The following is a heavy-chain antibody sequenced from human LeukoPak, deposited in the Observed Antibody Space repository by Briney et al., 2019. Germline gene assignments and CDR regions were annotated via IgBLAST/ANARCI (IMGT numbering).Heavy chain of an antibody. V-gene: IGHV3-23*01. Sequence: GGSLRLSCAASQFIFSTYAMSWVRQAPGKGLEWVSGITSSGGSTYYADSVRGRFTISRDNSKNTLYLQMNSLRAEDTAVYYCTRDGAPETIWSGYYIDYWGQGTLVTVSS. CDR3: TRDGAPETIWSGYYIDY. J-gene: IGHJ4*02. CDR2: ITSSGGST. D-gene: IGHD3-3*01. CDR1: QFIFSTYA.